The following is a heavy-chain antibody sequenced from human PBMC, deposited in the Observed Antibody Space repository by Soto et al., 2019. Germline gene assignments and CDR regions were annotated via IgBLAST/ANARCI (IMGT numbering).Heavy chain of an antibody. V-gene: IGHV4-34*01. D-gene: IGHD3-10*01. J-gene: IGHJ6*02. CDR2: FDHSGNS. CDR1: GSSFDDYY. CDR3: ARGQLVWYGDLTPYYHGMDV. Sequence: QVQLQQWGAGQLKPSETLSLTCAVYGSSFDDYYWTWMRQRPGKGLEWIGEFDHSGNSNYNPSLKSRITISADMANNQLSLRKNSVTAADTAVYYCARGQLVWYGDLTPYYHGMDVWGQGTTVTVAS.